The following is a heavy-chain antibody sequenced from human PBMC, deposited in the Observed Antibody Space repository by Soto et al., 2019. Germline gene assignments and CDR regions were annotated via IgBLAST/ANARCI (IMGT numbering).Heavy chain of an antibody. CDR3: AFHRGYSGSWDPDPRSPHDY. CDR1: GFTFDDYA. V-gene: IGHV3-9*01. D-gene: IGHD6-13*01. CDR2: ISWNSGSI. J-gene: IGHJ4*02. Sequence: EVQLVESGGGLVQPGRSLRLSCAASGFTFDDYAMHWVRQAPGKGLEWVSGISWNSGSIGYADSVKGRFTISRDNAKNSLYLQMNSLRAEDTALYYCAFHRGYSGSWDPDPRSPHDYWGQGTLVTVSS.